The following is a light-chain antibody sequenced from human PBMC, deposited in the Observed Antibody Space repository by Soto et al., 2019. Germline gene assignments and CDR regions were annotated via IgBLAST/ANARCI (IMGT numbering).Light chain of an antibody. J-gene: IGKJ5*01. Sequence: EIVLTQSPGPLSLSPGERATLSCRASQSISSYLAWYQQKPGQAPRLLIYDASNRATGIAARFSGSGSGTDFSLIISSLEPEDAALYYCQQRSNWVTFGQGTRLEIK. CDR2: DAS. V-gene: IGKV3-11*01. CDR1: QSISSY. CDR3: QQRSNWVT.